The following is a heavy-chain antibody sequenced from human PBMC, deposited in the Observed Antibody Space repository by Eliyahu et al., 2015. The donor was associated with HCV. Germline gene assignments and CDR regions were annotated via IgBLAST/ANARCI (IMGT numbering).Heavy chain of an antibody. D-gene: IGHD2-15*01. J-gene: IGHJ4*02. V-gene: IGHV1-69*01. CDR2: IIPLFITA. CDR1: GGTFSTDA. Sequence: EVKKPGSSVKVSCKASGGTFSTDAFSWVRQAPGQGLEWMGGIIPLFITANYAKRFQGRVTXTAEESTSTAYMELSSLKSEDTAIYYCAREYDGRYYFDYWGEGTLLTVSS. CDR3: AREYDGRYYFDY.